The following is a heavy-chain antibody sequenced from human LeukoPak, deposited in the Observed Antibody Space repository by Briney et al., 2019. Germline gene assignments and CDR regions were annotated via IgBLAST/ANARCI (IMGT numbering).Heavy chain of an antibody. CDR1: GYSISSGYY. Sequence: SETLSLTCTVSGYSISSGYYWGWIRQPPGKGLEWIGSIYHSGSTYYNPSLKSRVTISVDTSKNQFSLKLSSVTAADTAVYYCAREGEVERRPWNWFDPWGQGTLVTVSS. CDR2: IYHSGST. CDR3: AREGEVERRPWNWFDP. V-gene: IGHV4-38-2*02. J-gene: IGHJ5*02. D-gene: IGHD1-1*01.